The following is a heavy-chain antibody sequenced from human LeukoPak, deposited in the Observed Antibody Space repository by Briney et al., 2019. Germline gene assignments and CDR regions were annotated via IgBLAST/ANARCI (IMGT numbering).Heavy chain of an antibody. CDR3: ARAPSPPVVPAVMYVCTGGYYYYMDA. CDR2: ISSSSSYI. Sequence: GGSLRLSCAASGFTFSRYRMNWVRQAPGKGLEWVSSISSSSSYIYYADSVKGRFTISRDNAKNSLYLQMNSLRAENTAVYYRARAPSPPVVPAVMYVCTGGYYYYMDAWGKGTTVTVSS. V-gene: IGHV3-21*01. J-gene: IGHJ6*03. CDR1: GFTFSRYR. D-gene: IGHD2-2*01.